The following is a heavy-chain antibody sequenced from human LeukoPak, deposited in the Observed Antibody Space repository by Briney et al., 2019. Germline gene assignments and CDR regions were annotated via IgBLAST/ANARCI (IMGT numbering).Heavy chain of an antibody. CDR3: AKDLYGDYDNDY. D-gene: IGHD4-17*01. V-gene: IGHV3-23*01. J-gene: IGHJ4*02. Sequence: GGSLRLSCAASGFTFSSYAMSWARQAPGKGLEWVSGISGSGSITYYADSVKGRFTISRDNSKNTLYLQTNSLRAEDTAVYYCAKDLYGDYDNDYWGQGTLVTVSS. CDR1: GFTFSSYA. CDR2: ISGSGSIT.